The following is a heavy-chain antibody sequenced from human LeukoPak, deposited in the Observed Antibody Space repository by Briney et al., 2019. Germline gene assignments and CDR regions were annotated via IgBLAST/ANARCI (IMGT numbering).Heavy chain of an antibody. CDR3: ARSVIPLGMDV. Sequence: EASVKVSCKASGYTFTSYYMHWVRQAPGQGLEWMGIINPSGGSTSYAQKFQSRVTMTRDTSTSTVYMGLSSLRSEDTAVYYCARSVIPLGMDVWGQGTTVTVSS. CDR1: GYTFTSYY. V-gene: IGHV1-46*01. CDR2: INPSGGST. J-gene: IGHJ6*02. D-gene: IGHD2-21*01.